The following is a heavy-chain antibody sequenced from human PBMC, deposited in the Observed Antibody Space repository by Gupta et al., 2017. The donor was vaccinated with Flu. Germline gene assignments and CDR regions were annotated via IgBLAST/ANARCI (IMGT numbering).Heavy chain of an antibody. V-gene: IGHV3-33*01. CDR2: IWYDGSNK. CDR3: ARDLDGRGYCSGGSCVNPPYYGMDV. Sequence: GKGLEWVAVIWYDGSNKYYADSVKGRFTISRDNSKNTRYLQMNSLRAEDTAVYYCARDLDGRGYCSGGSCVNPPYYGMDVWGQGTTVTVSS. J-gene: IGHJ6*02. D-gene: IGHD2-15*01.